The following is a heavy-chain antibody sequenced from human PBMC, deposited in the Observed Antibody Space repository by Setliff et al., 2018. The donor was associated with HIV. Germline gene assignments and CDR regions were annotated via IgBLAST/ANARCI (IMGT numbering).Heavy chain of an antibody. V-gene: IGHV1-69*13. D-gene: IGHD1-26*01. CDR2: IMPIFGTA. CDR1: GYTFTSYG. J-gene: IGHJ4*02. CDR3: ARGVDGSYRKFFDN. Sequence: GASVKVSCKASGYTFTSYGISWVRQAPGQGLEWMGGIMPIFGTANYAQKFQGRVTIIADASTNTVNMELSSLRSEDTAVYYCARGVDGSYRKFFDNWGQGTLVTVSS.